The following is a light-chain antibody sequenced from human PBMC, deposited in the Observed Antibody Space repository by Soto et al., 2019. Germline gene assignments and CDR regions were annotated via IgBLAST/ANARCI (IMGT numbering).Light chain of an antibody. J-gene: IGLJ2*01. V-gene: IGLV2-14*01. Sequence: QSALTQPASVSGSPGQSITISCTGTSSDVGGYDYVSWYQQHPGKAPKLIIYEVSNRPSGVSDRFSGSKSGNTASLTISGLQAEDEADYYCSSYTSSSTLVFGGGTKVTVL. CDR3: SSYTSSSTLV. CDR2: EVS. CDR1: SSDVGGYDY.